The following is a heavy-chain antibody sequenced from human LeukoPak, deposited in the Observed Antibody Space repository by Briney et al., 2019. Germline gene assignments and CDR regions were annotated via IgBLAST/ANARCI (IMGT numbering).Heavy chain of an antibody. CDR1: GYSFSTYW. D-gene: IGHD2-2*02. Sequence: GESLKISCQGSGYSFSTYWIAWVRPMPGKGLEWMGNIYPGDSDTRYSPSFQGQVTISADKSISTAYLQWSSLKASDTAIYYCARQGCSSSSCYTFDYWGQGTLVTVSS. V-gene: IGHV5-51*01. J-gene: IGHJ4*02. CDR2: IYPGDSDT. CDR3: ARQGCSSSSCYTFDY.